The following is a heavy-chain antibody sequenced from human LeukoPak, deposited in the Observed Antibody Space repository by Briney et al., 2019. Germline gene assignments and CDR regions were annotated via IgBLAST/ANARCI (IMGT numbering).Heavy chain of an antibody. CDR3: ARAGDGSSSDGTYYYYYGMDV. J-gene: IGHJ6*02. CDR1: GFTFSSYW. V-gene: IGHV3-7*01. Sequence: GGSLRLSCAASGFTFSSYWMSWVRQAPGKGLEWVANIKQDGSEKYYVDSVKGRSTISRDNAKNSLYLQMDSLRAEDTAVYYCARAGDGSSSDGTYYYYYGMDVWGQGTTVTVSS. D-gene: IGHD6-6*01. CDR2: IKQDGSEK.